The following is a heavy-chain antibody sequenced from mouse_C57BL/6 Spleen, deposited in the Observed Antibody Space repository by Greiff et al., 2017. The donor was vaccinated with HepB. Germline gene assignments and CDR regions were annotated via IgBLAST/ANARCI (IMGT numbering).Heavy chain of an antibody. CDR2: IDPSDSHT. Sequence: VQLQQPGAELVKPGASVKLSCKASGYTFTSYWMQWVKQRPGQGLEWIGEIDPSDSHTNYNQKFKGKATLTVDTSSSTAYMQLSSLTSEDSAVYDCARSGSGFAYWGQGTLVTVSA. CDR1: GYTFTSYW. CDR3: ARSGSGFAY. D-gene: IGHD3-1*01. J-gene: IGHJ3*01. V-gene: IGHV1-50*01.